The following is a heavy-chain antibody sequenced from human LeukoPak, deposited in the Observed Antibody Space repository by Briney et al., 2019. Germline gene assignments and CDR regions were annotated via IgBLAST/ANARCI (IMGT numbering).Heavy chain of an antibody. Sequence: GRSLRLSCAASGFTFSSYGMHWVRQAPGKGLEWVAVISYDGSNKYYADSVKGRFTISRDNSKDTLYLQMNSLRAEDTAVYYCAKDVQPDPWGQGTLVTVSS. V-gene: IGHV3-30*18. J-gene: IGHJ5*02. CDR3: AKDVQPDP. CDR2: ISYDGSNK. CDR1: GFTFSSYG. D-gene: IGHD3-10*02.